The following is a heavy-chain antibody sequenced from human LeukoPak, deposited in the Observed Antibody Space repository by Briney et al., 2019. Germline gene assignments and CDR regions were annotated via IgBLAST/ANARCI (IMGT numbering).Heavy chain of an antibody. J-gene: IGHJ4*02. CDR3: ANDYSGIFDY. Sequence: PGGSLRLSCAASGFTFSSYAMHWVRQAPGKGLEWVAVISYDGSNKYYADSVKGRFTISRDNSKNTLYLQMNSLRAEDTAVYYCANDYSGIFDYWGQGTLVTVSS. V-gene: IGHV3-30-3*02. CDR1: GFTFSSYA. D-gene: IGHD4-11*01. CDR2: ISYDGSNK.